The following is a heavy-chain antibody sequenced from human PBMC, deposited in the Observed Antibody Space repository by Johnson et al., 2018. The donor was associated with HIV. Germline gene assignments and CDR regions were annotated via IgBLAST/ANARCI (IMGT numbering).Heavy chain of an antibody. J-gene: IGHJ3*02. CDR1: GFTFSSYA. D-gene: IGHD5-24*01. CDR2: ISYDGSNK. V-gene: IGHV3-30*14. Sequence: QVQLVESGGGVVQPGRSLRLSCAASGFTFSSYAMHWVRQAPGKGLEWVPVISYDGSNKYYADSVKGRLTISIDNSKNTLYLQMNSLRAEDTALYYCARACRDGYTCDAFDIWGQGTMVTVSS. CDR3: ARACRDGYTCDAFDI.